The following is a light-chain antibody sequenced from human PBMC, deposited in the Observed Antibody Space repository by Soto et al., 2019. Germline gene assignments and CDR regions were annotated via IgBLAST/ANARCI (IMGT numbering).Light chain of an antibody. CDR3: QQYRDWPLT. CDR2: GAS. CDR1: QTINNN. J-gene: IGKJ4*01. V-gene: IGKV3-15*01. Sequence: EIVMTQSPVTLSVSPGERVTLSVKANQTINNNLAWYQQKSGQAPSLFIYGASTRATDVAARFSGSGSGTEFTLTITSLQSEDFAVYSCQQYRDWPLTFGGGTKVEIK.